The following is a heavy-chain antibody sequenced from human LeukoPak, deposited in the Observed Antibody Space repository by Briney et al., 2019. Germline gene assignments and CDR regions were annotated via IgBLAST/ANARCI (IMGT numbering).Heavy chain of an antibody. V-gene: IGHV3-15*01. Sequence: GGSLRLSCAASGFTVSKAWMTWVRQAPGKGLEWVGRIKSKTDGGTTDYAAPVKGRFTISTGDSKNTLYLQMNSLKTEDTAVYYCTTVAYNSLFFRGQGTLVTVSS. CDR1: GFTVSKAW. J-gene: IGHJ4*02. CDR2: IKSKTDGGTT. CDR3: TTVAYNSLFF. D-gene: IGHD2/OR15-2a*01.